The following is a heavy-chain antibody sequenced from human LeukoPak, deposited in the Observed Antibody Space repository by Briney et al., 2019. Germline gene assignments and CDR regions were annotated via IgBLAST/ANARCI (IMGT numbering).Heavy chain of an antibody. D-gene: IGHD3-3*01. Sequence: EASVKVSCKASGYIFTNYGISWVRQAPGQGLEWMGWISIYNGNTDYAQKLRGRVTMTTDTSTSTAYMELRSLRSDDTAVYYCARITYDFWSGYYMPDDPWGQGTLVTVSS. V-gene: IGHV1-18*01. CDR1: GYIFTNYG. CDR2: ISIYNGNT. CDR3: ARITYDFWSGYYMPDDP. J-gene: IGHJ5*02.